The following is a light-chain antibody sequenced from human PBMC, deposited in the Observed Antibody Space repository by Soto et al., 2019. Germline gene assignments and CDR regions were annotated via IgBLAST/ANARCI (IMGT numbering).Light chain of an antibody. J-gene: IGLJ2*01. Sequence: QSALTQPPSASGSPGQSVTISCTGTSSDVGNYNYVSWYQQHPGKAPKLMIYEVSKRPSGVPDRFSGSKSGNTASLTVSGLQADDEADYYCSSYADGNNFVVFGGGTQLTVL. CDR2: EVS. CDR1: SSDVGNYNY. V-gene: IGLV2-8*01. CDR3: SSYADGNNFVV.